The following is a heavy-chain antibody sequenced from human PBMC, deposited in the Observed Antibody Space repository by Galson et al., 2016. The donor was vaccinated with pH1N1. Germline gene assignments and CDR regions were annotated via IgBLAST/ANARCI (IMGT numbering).Heavy chain of an antibody. Sequence: SLRLSCAASGFTFSIYGIHWVRRAPGKGLEWVAFIRYDESRTFYGDSVKGRFTISRDNSQNTVYLQMNSLRHEDTAVYYCAKPRGIFITVTYDAFDLWGQGTMVTVSS. CDR1: GFTFSIYG. J-gene: IGHJ3*01. CDR2: IRYDESRT. D-gene: IGHD2/OR15-2a*01. CDR3: AKPRGIFITVTYDAFDL. V-gene: IGHV3-30*02.